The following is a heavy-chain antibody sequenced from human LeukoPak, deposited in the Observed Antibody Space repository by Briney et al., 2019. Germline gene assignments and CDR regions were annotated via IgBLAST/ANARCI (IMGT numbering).Heavy chain of an antibody. J-gene: IGHJ4*02. V-gene: IGHV4-4*02. CDR1: GGSISSSNW. CDR2: IYHSGST. CDR3: ARDFEGSSGLFDY. D-gene: IGHD6-19*01. Sequence: PSETLSLTCAVSGGSISSSNWWSWVRQPPGKGLEWIGEIYHSGSTNYNPSLKSRVTISVDKSKNQFSLKLSSVTAVDTAVYYCARDFEGSSGLFDYWGQGTLVTVSS.